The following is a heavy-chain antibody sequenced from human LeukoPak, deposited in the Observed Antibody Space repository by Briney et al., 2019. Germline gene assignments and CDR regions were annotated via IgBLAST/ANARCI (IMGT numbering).Heavy chain of an antibody. D-gene: IGHD3-10*01. J-gene: IGHJ4*02. Sequence: GGSLRLSCAASGFTFSSYAMSWVRQAPGEGLEWVSAISGSGGSTHYADSVKGRFTISRDNSKNTLYLKMNSMRAEDTAVYYCAKGRYGSGSLSDYWGQGTLVTVSS. CDR1: GFTFSSYA. CDR3: AKGRYGSGSLSDY. CDR2: ISGSGGST. V-gene: IGHV3-23*01.